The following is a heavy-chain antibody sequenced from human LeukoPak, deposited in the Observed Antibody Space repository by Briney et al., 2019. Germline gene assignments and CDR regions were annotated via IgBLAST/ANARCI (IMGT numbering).Heavy chain of an antibody. CDR2: ISGSGSST. Sequence: GGSLRLSCAASGFTFSSSAMGWVRQAPGEGLEWVSAISGSGSSTYYADSVKGRFTISRDNSKNTLYLQMTSLRAEDTAVYYCAKGEGYFGSGSSYIPGYYGLDVWGQGTTVTVSS. CDR3: AKGEGYFGSGSSYIPGYYGLDV. V-gene: IGHV3-23*01. CDR1: GFTFSSSA. D-gene: IGHD3-10*01. J-gene: IGHJ6*02.